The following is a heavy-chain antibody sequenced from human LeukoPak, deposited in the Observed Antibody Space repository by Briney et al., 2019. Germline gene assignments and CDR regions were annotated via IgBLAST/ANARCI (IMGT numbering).Heavy chain of an antibody. Sequence: ASVKVSCKASGYTFTGYYMHWVRQAPGQGLEWMRRINPNSGGTNYAQKFQGRVTMTRDTSISTAYMELSRLRSDDTAVYYCARDPSSSWPFDYWGQGTLVTVSS. CDR3: ARDPSSSWPFDY. J-gene: IGHJ4*02. CDR1: GYTFTGYY. D-gene: IGHD6-13*01. CDR2: INPNSGGT. V-gene: IGHV1-2*06.